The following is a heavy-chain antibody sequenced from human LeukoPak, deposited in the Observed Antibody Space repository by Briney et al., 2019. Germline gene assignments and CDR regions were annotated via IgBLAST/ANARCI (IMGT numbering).Heavy chain of an antibody. V-gene: IGHV1-46*01. Sequence: ASVKVSCKASGYIFTTYYMNWVRQATGQGLEWMGVINPSSGGTSYAQKFQGRVTMTRDMSTSTVYMEMSSLRPEDTAVYYCARCDHFEVAAKRDWYFDLWGRGTLVTVSS. CDR3: ARCDHFEVAAKRDWYFDL. J-gene: IGHJ2*01. CDR1: GYIFTTYY. D-gene: IGHD2-15*01. CDR2: INPSSGGT.